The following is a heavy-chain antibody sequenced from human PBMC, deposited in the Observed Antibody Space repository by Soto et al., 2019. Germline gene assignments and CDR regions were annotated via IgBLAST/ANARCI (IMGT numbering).Heavy chain of an antibody. Sequence: QITLKESGPTLVKPTQTLTLTCTFSGFSLPTDRVGVGWIRQPPGKALEWLAVIYWDDTKTYRPSLKSRLTNTKDTPQNQVAPTTTGMGPVDTSTYFCAPPHGGRSPYWGPGTPVTLSS. V-gene: IGHV2-5*02. CDR3: APPHGGRSPY. CDR1: GFSLPTDRVG. D-gene: IGHD1-26*01. J-gene: IGHJ4*02. CDR2: IYWDDTK.